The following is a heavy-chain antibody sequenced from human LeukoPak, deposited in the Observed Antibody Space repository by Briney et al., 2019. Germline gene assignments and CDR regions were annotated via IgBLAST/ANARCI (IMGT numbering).Heavy chain of an antibody. J-gene: IGHJ4*02. CDR3: ARDRRIAAAGITPDY. D-gene: IGHD6-13*01. CDR2: ISAYNGNT. V-gene: IGHV1-18*04. Sequence: ASVKVSCKASGYTFTSYGISWVRQAPGQGLEWMGWISAYNGNTSYAQKLQARVTMTTDTSTSTAYLELRSLGSDDTAVYYCARDRRIAAAGITPDYWGQGTLVTVSS. CDR1: GYTFTSYG.